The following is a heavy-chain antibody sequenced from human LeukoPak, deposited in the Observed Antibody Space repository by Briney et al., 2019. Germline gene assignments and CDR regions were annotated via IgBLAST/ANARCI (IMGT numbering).Heavy chain of an antibody. CDR1: GFTFTTNW. V-gene: IGHV3-7*01. D-gene: IGHD3-3*01. CDR2: MNQDGSEK. J-gene: IGHJ4*02. Sequence: GGSLRLSCAASGFTFTTNWMTWVRQAPGKGLEWVATMNQDGSEKYYVDSVKGRFTISRDNAKNSLFLQMNSLRAEDTAVYYCARDRITDFWSGYYTNYFDYWGQGTLVTVSS. CDR3: ARDRITDFWSGYYTNYFDY.